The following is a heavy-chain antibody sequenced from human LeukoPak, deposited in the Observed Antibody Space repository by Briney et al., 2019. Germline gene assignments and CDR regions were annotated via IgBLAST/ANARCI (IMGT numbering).Heavy chain of an antibody. Sequence: SETLSLTCAVYGGSFSGYYWSWIRQPPGKGLEWIGEINHSGSTNYNPSLKSRVTISVDTSKNQFSLKLSSVTAADTAVYYCARNLVVAAHFDYWGQGTLVTVSS. J-gene: IGHJ4*02. D-gene: IGHD2-15*01. CDR3: ARNLVVAAHFDY. CDR1: GGSFSGYY. CDR2: INHSGST. V-gene: IGHV4-34*01.